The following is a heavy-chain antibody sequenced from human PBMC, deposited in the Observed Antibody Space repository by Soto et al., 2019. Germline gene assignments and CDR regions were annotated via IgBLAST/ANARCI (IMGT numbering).Heavy chain of an antibody. D-gene: IGHD2-21*02. CDR3: AREERGWRGGDCFHNGMDV. J-gene: IGHJ6*02. Sequence: QVQLQESGPGLVKPSETLSLTCTVSGDSVNNGRYYWTWIRQPPGKRVDWIGYIYSNGNTNYNPSLRRRVTISVDTSKNQFPLTLASVTAADTAVYHCAREERGWRGGDCFHNGMDVWVQGATVTVA. CDR1: GDSVNNGRYY. V-gene: IGHV4-61*01. CDR2: IYSNGNT.